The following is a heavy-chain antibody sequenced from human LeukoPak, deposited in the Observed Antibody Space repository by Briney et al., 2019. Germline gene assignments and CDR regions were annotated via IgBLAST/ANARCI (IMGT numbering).Heavy chain of an antibody. CDR1: GFTFSSYS. Sequence: PGGSLRLSCAASGFTFSSYSMIGVRQAPGKGLEWVSAISGSGGSTYYTDSVKGRFTISRDNSKNTVYLQMNSLRAEDTAIYYCAKLPDSSGYYYFDYWGQGTLVTVSS. CDR3: AKLPDSSGYYYFDY. D-gene: IGHD3-22*01. V-gene: IGHV3-23*01. J-gene: IGHJ4*02. CDR2: ISGSGGST.